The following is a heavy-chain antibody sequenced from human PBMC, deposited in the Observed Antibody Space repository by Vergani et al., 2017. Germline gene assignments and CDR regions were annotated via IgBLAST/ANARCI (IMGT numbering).Heavy chain of an antibody. V-gene: IGHV1-69*13. J-gene: IGHJ4*02. D-gene: IGHD4-17*01. CDR3: ARDTEDYGDYTLDC. Sequence: QVQLVQSGAEVKKPRSSVKVSCKASVGTSSSYAISWVRPAPGQGLEWMGRIIPIFGTANYAQKFQGRVTSTADESTSTAYMELSSLRSEDTAVYYCARDTEDYGDYTLDCWGEGTVVTVSA. CDR2: IIPIFGTA. CDR1: VGTSSSYA.